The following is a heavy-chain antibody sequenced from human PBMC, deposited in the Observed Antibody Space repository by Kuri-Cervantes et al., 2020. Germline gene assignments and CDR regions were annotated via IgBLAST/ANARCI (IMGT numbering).Heavy chain of an antibody. CDR2: ISYDGSNK. J-gene: IGHJ4*02. D-gene: IGHD3-10*01. V-gene: IGHV3-30-3*01. CDR3: ASHRVGSDY. Sequence: GGSLRLSCTVSGGSTNSGHYNWGWIRQPPGKGLEWVAVISYDGSNKYYADSVKGRFTISRDNSKNTLYLQMNSLRAEDTAVYYCASHRVGSDYWGQGTLVTVSS. CDR1: GGSTNSGHY.